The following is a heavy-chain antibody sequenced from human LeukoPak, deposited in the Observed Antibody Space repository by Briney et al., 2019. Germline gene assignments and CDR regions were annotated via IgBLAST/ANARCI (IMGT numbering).Heavy chain of an antibody. D-gene: IGHD4-11*01. V-gene: IGHV3-21*01. CDR2: VSGSGTYI. Sequence: GGSLRLSCAASGFTFSSYSINWVRQAPGKGLEWVSSVSGSGTYIYYVDSLKGRFTISRDNAKNSLFLQMNSLRAEDTAVYYCARGAYSDSYMDVWGKGTTVTVSS. J-gene: IGHJ6*03. CDR3: ARGAYSDSYMDV. CDR1: GFTFSSYS.